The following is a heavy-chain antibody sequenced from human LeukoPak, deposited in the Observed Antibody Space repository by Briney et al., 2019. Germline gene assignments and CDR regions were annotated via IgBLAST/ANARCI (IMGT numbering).Heavy chain of an antibody. J-gene: IGHJ4*02. Sequence: SETLSLTCTVSGGSISSYYWSWIRQPPGKGLEWIGYIYYSGSTNYNPSLKSRVTISVDTSKNQFPLKLSSVTAADTAVYYCARVSAAAGTHYFDYWGQGTLVTVSS. D-gene: IGHD6-13*01. CDR1: GGSISSYY. CDR2: IYYSGST. CDR3: ARVSAAAGTHYFDY. V-gene: IGHV4-59*01.